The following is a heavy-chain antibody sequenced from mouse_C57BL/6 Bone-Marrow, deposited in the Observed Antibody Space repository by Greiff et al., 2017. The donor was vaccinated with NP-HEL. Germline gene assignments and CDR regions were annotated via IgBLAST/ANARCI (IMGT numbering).Heavy chain of an antibody. V-gene: IGHV1-19*01. CDR3: ARWGYFNWYFDV. CDR1: GYTFTDYS. CDR2: INPYNCGT. D-gene: IGHD3-1*01. J-gene: IGHJ1*03. Sequence: EVQLQQSGPVLVKPGASVKMSCKASGYTFTDYSMNWVKQSHGKSLEWIGVINPYNCGTSYTQKFKGKATLTVDKSSSTAYMELNSLTSEDSAVDYCARWGYFNWYFDVWGTGTTVTVSS.